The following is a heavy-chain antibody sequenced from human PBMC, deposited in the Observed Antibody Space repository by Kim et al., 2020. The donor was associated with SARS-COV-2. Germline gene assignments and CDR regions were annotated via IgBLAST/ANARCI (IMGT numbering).Heavy chain of an antibody. J-gene: IGHJ6*02. D-gene: IGHD6-13*01. CDR2: IYYSTST. CDR1: GGSISSNNYY. Sequence: SETLSLTCTVSGGSISSNNYYWVWLRQRKGMGLEGIGSIYYSTSTYSNPSIQSPVTLSVDTSKNPFSLKLSSVTAADTAVYYCARRVDIAASAYGMDVWGQGTTVTVSS. CDR3: ARRVDIAASAYGMDV. V-gene: IGHV4-39*01.